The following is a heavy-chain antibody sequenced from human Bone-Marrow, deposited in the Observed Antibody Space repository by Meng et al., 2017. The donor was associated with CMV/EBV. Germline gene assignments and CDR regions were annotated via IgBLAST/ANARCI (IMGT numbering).Heavy chain of an antibody. J-gene: IGHJ6*02. CDR1: GFTFSSHW. V-gene: IGHV3-7*04. Sequence: GESLKISCAASGFTFSSHWMTWVRQAPGKGLEWVANINQDGSQKNYVDSVKGRFTISRDNAKNSLFLQMNSLRAEDTAVYYCARVAAAGRGMDVWGPGPTVTVSS. CDR3: ARVAAAGRGMDV. D-gene: IGHD6-13*01. CDR2: INQDGSQK.